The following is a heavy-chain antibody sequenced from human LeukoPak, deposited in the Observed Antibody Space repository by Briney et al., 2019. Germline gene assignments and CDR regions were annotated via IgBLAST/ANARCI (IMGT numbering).Heavy chain of an antibody. CDR3: ARDRYYDSSGYYFDY. Sequence: GGSLRLSCAASGFTFSSYSMNWVRQAPGKGLEWVSSISSSSSYIYYADSVKGRFTISRDNSKNTLYLQMNSLRAEDTAVYYCARDRYYDSSGYYFDYWGQGTLVTVSS. CDR2: ISSSSSYI. D-gene: IGHD3-22*01. V-gene: IGHV3-21*01. CDR1: GFTFSSYS. J-gene: IGHJ4*02.